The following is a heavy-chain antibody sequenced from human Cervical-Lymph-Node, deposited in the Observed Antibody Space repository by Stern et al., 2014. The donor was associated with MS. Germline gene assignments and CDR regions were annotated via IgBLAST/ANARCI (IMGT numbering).Heavy chain of an antibody. CDR2: IYNSGAP. V-gene: IGHV4-31*03. Sequence: QVQLQESGPGLVKPSQTLSLTCTVSGDSITSGGHYWSWIRQHPGKSLEWIGYIYNSGAPFYNPSLKGRVTISLDTSKNQFSLQLSSVTAADTAIYYCASRWSGTYYGQNWFDPWGQGILVTVST. CDR3: ASRWSGTYYGQNWFDP. J-gene: IGHJ5*02. D-gene: IGHD1-26*01. CDR1: GDSITSGGHY.